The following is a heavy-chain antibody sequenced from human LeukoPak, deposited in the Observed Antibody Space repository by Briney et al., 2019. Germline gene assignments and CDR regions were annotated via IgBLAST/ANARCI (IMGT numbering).Heavy chain of an antibody. J-gene: IGHJ4*02. Sequence: PGGSLRLSCAASGFTFSSYGMHWVRQAPGKGLEWVAVISYDGSNKYYADSVKGRFTISRDNSKNTLYLQMNSLRAEDTAVYYCAKGGYSGYDYRFDYWGQGTLVTVSS. V-gene: IGHV3-30*18. CDR2: ISYDGSNK. CDR3: AKGGYSGYDYRFDY. D-gene: IGHD5-12*01. CDR1: GFTFSSYG.